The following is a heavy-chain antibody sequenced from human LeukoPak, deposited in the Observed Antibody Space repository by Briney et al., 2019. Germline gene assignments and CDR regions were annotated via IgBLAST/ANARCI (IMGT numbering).Heavy chain of an antibody. J-gene: IGHJ4*02. CDR3: ASTYYYDSSGYSTDY. Sequence: GGSLRLSCAASGFTVSSNYMSWVRQAPGKGLEWVSVIYSGGSTYYADSVKGRFTISRDNSKNTLYLQMNSLRAENTAVYYCASTYYYDSSGYSTDYWGQGTLVTVSS. D-gene: IGHD3-22*01. CDR2: IYSGGST. V-gene: IGHV3-66*01. CDR1: GFTVSSNY.